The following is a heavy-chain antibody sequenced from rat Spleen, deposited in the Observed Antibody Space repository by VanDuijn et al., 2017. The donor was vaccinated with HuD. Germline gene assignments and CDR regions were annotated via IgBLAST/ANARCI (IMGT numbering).Heavy chain of an antibody. Sequence: EVQLVESDGGLVQPGRSLKLSCAASGFTFSDYYMAWVRQAPTKGLEWVATISFDGSGTYYRDSVKGRFTISRDNAESTLYLQMDSLRSEDTAVYYCTRRGYLSDWYFDVWGPGTMVTVSS. D-gene: IGHD4-4*01. CDR1: GFTFSDYY. V-gene: IGHV5-29*01. CDR2: ISFDGSGT. CDR3: TRRGYLSDWYFDV. J-gene: IGHJ1*01.